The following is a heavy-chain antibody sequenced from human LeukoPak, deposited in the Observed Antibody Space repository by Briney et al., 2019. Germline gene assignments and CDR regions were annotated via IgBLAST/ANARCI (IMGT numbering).Heavy chain of an antibody. CDR2: ISANGHFT. Sequence: PGGSLRLSCAASGFTFMSYAVTWVRQAPGKGLEWVSSISANGHFTYYADSVKGRFTVSRDNSKNTLYLQMNSLRAEDTAVYYCARFFGVVIIQDYGVYFDYWGQGTLVTVSS. J-gene: IGHJ4*02. CDR3: ARFFGVVIIQDYGVYFDY. V-gene: IGHV3-23*01. CDR1: GFTFMSYA. D-gene: IGHD3-3*01.